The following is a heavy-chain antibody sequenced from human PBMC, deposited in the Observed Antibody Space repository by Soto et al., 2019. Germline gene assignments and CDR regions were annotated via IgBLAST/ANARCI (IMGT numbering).Heavy chain of an antibody. CDR3: ARQPLNVHYYYGMDV. D-gene: IGHD1-1*01. Sequence: TLSLTCTVSGGSISSGGYYWSWIRQHPGKGLEWIGYIYYSGSTYYNPSLKSRVTISVDTSKNQFSLKLSSVTAADTAVYYCARQPLNVHYYYGMDVWGQGTTVTVSS. CDR2: IYYSGST. CDR1: GGSISSGGYY. V-gene: IGHV4-31*03. J-gene: IGHJ6*02.